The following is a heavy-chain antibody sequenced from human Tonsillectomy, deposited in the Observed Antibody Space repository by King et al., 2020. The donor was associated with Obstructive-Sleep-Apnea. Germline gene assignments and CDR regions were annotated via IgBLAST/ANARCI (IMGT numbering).Heavy chain of an antibody. D-gene: IGHD5-18*01. CDR1: GFTFSDYY. J-gene: IGHJ5*02. CDR2: ISSSGSTI. V-gene: IGHV3-11*01. Sequence: VQLVESGGGLVKPGGSLRLSCAASGFTFSDYYMSWIRQAPGKGLEWVSYISSSGSTIYYADSVKGRFTISRDNAKNSLYLQMNSLRAEDTAVYYCARCIAEDTAMVTVSGWFDPWGQGTLVTVSS. CDR3: ARCIAEDTAMVTVSGWFDP.